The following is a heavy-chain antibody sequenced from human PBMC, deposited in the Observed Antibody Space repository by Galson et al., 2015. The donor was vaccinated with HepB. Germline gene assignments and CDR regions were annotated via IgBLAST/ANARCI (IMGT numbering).Heavy chain of an antibody. D-gene: IGHD3-10*01. V-gene: IGHV3-30*18. J-gene: IGHJ5*02. CDR3: AKDSGASITMVRGVIYNWFAP. CDR2: ISYDGSNK. CDR1: GFTFSSYG. Sequence: SLRLSCAASGFTFSSYGMHWVRQAPGKGLEWVAVISYDGSNKYYADSVKGRFTISRDNSKNTLYLQMNSLRAEDTAVYYCAKDSGASITMVRGVIYNWFAPWGQGTLVTVSS.